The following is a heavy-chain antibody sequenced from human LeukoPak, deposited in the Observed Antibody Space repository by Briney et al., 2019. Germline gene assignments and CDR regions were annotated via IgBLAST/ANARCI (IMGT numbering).Heavy chain of an antibody. J-gene: IGHJ3*02. CDR1: GGTFSSYA. CDR2: IIPIFGTA. V-gene: IGHV1-69*13. Sequence: SVKVSCKASGGTFSSYAISWVRQAPGQGLEWMGGIIPIFGTANYAQKFQGRVTSTADESTSTAYMELSSMRSEDTAVYYCKSDDAFDIWGQGTMVTVSS. CDR3: KSDDAFDI.